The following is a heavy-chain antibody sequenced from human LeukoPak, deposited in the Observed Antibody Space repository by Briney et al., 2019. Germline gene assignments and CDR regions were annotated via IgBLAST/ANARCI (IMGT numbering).Heavy chain of an antibody. J-gene: IGHJ5*02. V-gene: IGHV3-48*03. Sequence: PGGSLRLSCAASGFDLSTYEMNWVRQAPGKGLEWIADITISGHTKNYADSVKGRFSISRDNARISLYLQMHSLRVEDTGVYYCARGDPHADLWGQGTLVTVSS. CDR2: ITISGHTK. CDR3: ARGDPHADL. D-gene: IGHD5-24*01. CDR1: GFDLSTYE.